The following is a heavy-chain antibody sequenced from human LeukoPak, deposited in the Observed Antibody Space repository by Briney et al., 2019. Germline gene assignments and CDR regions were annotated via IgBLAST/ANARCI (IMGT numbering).Heavy chain of an antibody. CDR3: ARVIAAAGTRWFDL. CDR1: GGSISSGGYY. CDR2: IYYSGST. D-gene: IGHD6-13*01. V-gene: IGHV4-31*03. J-gene: IGHJ5*02. Sequence: SQTLSLTCTVSGGSISSGGYYWSWIRQHPGKGLEWIGYIYYSGSTYYNPSLKSRVTISVDTSKNQFSLKLSSVTAADTAVYYCARVIAAAGTRWFDLWGQGTLVTVSS.